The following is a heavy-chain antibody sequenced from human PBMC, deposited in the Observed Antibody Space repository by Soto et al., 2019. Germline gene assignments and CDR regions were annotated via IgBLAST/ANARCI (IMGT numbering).Heavy chain of an antibody. CDR3: AKTATYDYVWGDYRYFFDH. J-gene: IGHJ4*02. Sequence: GSLRLSCGASGFPFNTHGMAWVRQAPGKGLEWVSGISGGGDRTQYADGVKGRFTISRDNSKNTVDLQMTSLRAEDTATYYCAKTATYDYVWGDYRYFFDHWGQGTVVTVS. CDR1: GFPFNTHG. D-gene: IGHD3-16*02. CDR2: ISGGGDRT. V-gene: IGHV3-23*01.